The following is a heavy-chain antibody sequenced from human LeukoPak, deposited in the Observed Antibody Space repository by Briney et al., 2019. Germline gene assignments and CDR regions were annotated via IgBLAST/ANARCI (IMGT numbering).Heavy chain of an antibody. Sequence: TGGSLRLSCAASGFSLSNYWMGWVRQAPGKGLEWVANINQDRSDKYYVDSVMGRFTISKDNAKNSVYLQMNSLRPEDTAIYYCAWYGVTHGLDVWGQGTTVTVSS. J-gene: IGHJ6*02. CDR2: INQDRSDK. CDR1: GFSLSNYW. V-gene: IGHV3-7*01. CDR3: AWYGVTHGLDV. D-gene: IGHD3-10*01.